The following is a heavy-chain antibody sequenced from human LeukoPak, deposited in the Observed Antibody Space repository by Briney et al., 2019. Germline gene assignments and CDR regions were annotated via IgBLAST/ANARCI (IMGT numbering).Heavy chain of an antibody. CDR2: VNTNSGAT. D-gene: IGHD3-16*01. CDR1: GYTFTGYY. V-gene: IGHV1-2*02. J-gene: IGHJ4*02. CDR3: ARGGTAPI. Sequence: ASVKLSCIASGYTFTGYYMHWVRQAPGRGLEWMGGVNTNSGATNYAQKFQGRVTMTRDTSISTAYMDLSRVTSDDTAVYYCARGGTAPIWGQGTLVTVSS.